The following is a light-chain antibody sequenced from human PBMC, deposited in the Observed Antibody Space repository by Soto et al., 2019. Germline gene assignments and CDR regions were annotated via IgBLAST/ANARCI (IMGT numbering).Light chain of an antibody. Sequence: QSVLTQPASVSASPGQSITISCTGASSDVGGYNYVSWYQQYPGKAPKLIIYEVNSRSSGVSNRFSGSKSGNTASLTISGLQAEDEADYYCSSYTSSNTLVFGRGTKLTVL. V-gene: IGLV2-14*01. CDR3: SSYTSSNTLV. CDR1: SSDVGGYNY. CDR2: EVN. J-gene: IGLJ2*01.